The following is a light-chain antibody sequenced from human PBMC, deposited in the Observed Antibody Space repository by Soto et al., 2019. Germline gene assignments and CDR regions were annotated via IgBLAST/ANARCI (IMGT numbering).Light chain of an antibody. CDR1: SSDVGSYNV. V-gene: IGLV2-23*02. J-gene: IGLJ2*01. CDR3: CSYAGSSTFV. CDR2: EVT. Sequence: QSVLTQPASVSGSPGQSITISCTGTSSDVGSYNVVSWYQQHPGKAPKLMIYEVTKRPSGVSNRFSGSKSDNTASLTISGLQAEDEADYYCCSYAGSSTFVFGGGTKVTVL.